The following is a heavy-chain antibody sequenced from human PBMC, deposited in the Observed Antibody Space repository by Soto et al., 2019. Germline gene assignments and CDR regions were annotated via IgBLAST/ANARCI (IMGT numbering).Heavy chain of an antibody. CDR3: ARPWAVGATDACNR. CDR1: GYRFTHNW. Sequence: KLSCTGSGYRFTHNWFAWVLQLPGKGLEWMGIIYPGDSDTRYSPSFQGQVIISVDKSTDTAYVHWISLKASDTAMDYCARPWAVGATDACNRWGQGTTVTVSS. J-gene: IGHJ6*01. D-gene: IGHD1-26*01. CDR2: IYPGDSDT. V-gene: IGHV5-51*01.